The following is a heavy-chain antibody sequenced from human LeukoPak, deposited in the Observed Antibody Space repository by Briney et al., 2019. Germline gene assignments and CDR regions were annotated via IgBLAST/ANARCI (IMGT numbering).Heavy chain of an antibody. D-gene: IGHD6-13*01. CDR2: IYYSGST. V-gene: IGHV4-59*01. CDR3: ARVAAGIKGWFDP. J-gene: IGHJ5*02. Sequence: SETLSLTCTVSGGSISSYYWSWIRQPPGKGLEWIGYIYYSGSTNYIPSLKSRVTISVDTSKNQFSLKLSSVTAADTAVYYCARVAAGIKGWFDPWGQGTLVTVSS. CDR1: GGSISSYY.